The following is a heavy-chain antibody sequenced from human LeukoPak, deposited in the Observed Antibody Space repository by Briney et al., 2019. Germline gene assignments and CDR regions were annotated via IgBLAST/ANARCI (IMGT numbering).Heavy chain of an antibody. V-gene: IGHV4-30-2*01. CDR2: IYHSGST. J-gene: IGHJ4*02. D-gene: IGHD4-17*01. CDR1: GGSISSGGYS. CDR3: ARGPSPSGDFSFGY. Sequence: PSETLSLTCAVSGGSISSGGYSWSWIRQPPGKGLEWIGYIYHSGSTNYNPSLKSRVTISVDTSKNQFSLKLSSVTAADTAVYYCARGPSPSGDFSFGYWGQGTLVTVSS.